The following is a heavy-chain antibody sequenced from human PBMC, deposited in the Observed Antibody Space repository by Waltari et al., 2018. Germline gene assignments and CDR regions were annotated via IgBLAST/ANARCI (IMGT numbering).Heavy chain of an antibody. V-gene: IGHV3-21*01. CDR3: ASGYGSGSHLDY. D-gene: IGHD3-10*01. CDR2: ISSSSSYI. Sequence: EVQLVESGGGLVKPGGSLRLSCAASGFTFSSYSMNWVRQAPGKGLEWVSYISSSSSYIYYADSVKGRVTISRDNAKNSLYLQMNSLRAEDTAVYDCASGYGSGSHLDYWGQGTLVT. CDR1: GFTFSSYS. J-gene: IGHJ4*02.